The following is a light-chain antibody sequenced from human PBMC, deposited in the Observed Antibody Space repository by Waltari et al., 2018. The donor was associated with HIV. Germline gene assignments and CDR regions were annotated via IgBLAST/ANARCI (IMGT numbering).Light chain of an antibody. CDR3: QHRNHWPPEYT. Sequence: ETVLTQSPATLSLSPGERVTLSCRASQSINYYLAWYQQKPGQPPRLLIYDASPRAPGSPARFSGSGYGTDFPLTSSSLEPEDFAGDYCQHRNHWPPEYTVGQGTKLESK. CDR2: DAS. V-gene: IGKV3-11*01. J-gene: IGKJ2*01. CDR1: QSINYY.